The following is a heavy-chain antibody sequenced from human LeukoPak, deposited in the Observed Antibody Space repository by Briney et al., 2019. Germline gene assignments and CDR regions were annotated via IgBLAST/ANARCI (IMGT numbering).Heavy chain of an antibody. CDR2: IHRDGRT. D-gene: IGHD6-19*01. CDR3: ARDSTTWLRVGY. V-gene: IGHV3-66*01. CDR1: GFTFSTYA. J-gene: IGHJ4*02. Sequence: GGSLRLSCAASGFTFSTYALHWVRQAPGKGLEWVSVIHRDGRTFYADSVKGRFTVSRDSSKNTISLQMDSPRAEDTAVYYCARDSTTWLRVGYWGQGALVTVSS.